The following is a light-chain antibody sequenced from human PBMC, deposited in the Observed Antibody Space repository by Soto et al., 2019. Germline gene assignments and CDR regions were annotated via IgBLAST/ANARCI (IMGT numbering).Light chain of an antibody. J-gene: IGKJ1*01. CDR2: GAS. Sequence: EIVMTQSPATLYVSPGERATLSCRARQGVSSNFAWYQQKPGQAPRLLISGASTRATGIPARFSGSGSGTEFTLTISSLQSEDFAVYSCQQYNNWPPITFGQGTKVEIK. CDR1: QGVSSN. V-gene: IGKV3-15*01. CDR3: QQYNNWPPIT.